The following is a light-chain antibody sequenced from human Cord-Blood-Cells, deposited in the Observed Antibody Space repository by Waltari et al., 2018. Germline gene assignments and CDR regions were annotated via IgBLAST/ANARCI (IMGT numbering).Light chain of an antibody. CDR2: DAS. Sequence: EIVLTQPPPTLSFSPGERAPLPCRASQRVSSDLAWYQQKPAQAPRHLIYDASNRAPGIPARFRGSGSGTDFTLTSSSLEPEDFAVYYCQQRSNWPLTFGGGTKVEIK. CDR3: QQRSNWPLT. J-gene: IGKJ4*01. V-gene: IGKV3-11*01. CDR1: QRVSSD.